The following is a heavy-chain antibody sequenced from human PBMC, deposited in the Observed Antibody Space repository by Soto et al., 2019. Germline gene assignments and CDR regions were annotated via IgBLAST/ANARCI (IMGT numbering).Heavy chain of an antibody. CDR2: ISGSGGST. CDR1: GFTFIRDA. J-gene: IGHJ4*02. CDR3: AKDPLIGGCDILTGGVAWGY. Sequence: EVQLLESGGGLVQPGGSLRLSCAASGFTFIRDAMSCVRQAPGKGLEWVSAISGSGGSTYYADSVKGRFTISRDNSKNMLYLPMNSLGGEDTAVYYGAKDPLIGGCDILTGGVAWGYWGQGILVTVSS. D-gene: IGHD3-9*01. V-gene: IGHV3-23*01.